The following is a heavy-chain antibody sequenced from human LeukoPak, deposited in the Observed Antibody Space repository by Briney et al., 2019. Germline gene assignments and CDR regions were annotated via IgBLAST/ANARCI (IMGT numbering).Heavy chain of an antibody. V-gene: IGHV3-11*01. J-gene: IGHJ4*02. Sequence: GGSLRLSCAASGFTFSDYYMSWIRQAPGKGLEWVSYITNSGSTIYYADSVKGRFTVSRDNAKNSLSLQMNSLRAEDTAVYYCARDYGLDCSSSRCPSPFDYWGQGTLVTVSS. CDR3: ARDYGLDCSSSRCPSPFDY. D-gene: IGHD2-2*01. CDR1: GFTFSDYY. CDR2: ITNSGSTI.